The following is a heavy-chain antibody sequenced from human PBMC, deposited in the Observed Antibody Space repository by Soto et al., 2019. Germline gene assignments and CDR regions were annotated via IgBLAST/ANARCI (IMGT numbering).Heavy chain of an antibody. D-gene: IGHD5-18*01. Sequence: EVQLVESGGGLVQPGGSLRLSCAASGFTFSSYSMNWVRQAPGKGLEWVSYISSSSSTIYYADSVKGRFTISRDNAKNSLYLQTNSLRDEDTSVYYCASLLGGYSYGPRYYYYGMDVWGQGTTVTVSS. J-gene: IGHJ6*02. CDR1: GFTFSSYS. CDR3: ASLLGGYSYGPRYYYYGMDV. CDR2: ISSSSSTI. V-gene: IGHV3-48*02.